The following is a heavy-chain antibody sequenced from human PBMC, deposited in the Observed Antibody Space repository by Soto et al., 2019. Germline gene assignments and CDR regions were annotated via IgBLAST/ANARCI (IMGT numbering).Heavy chain of an antibody. CDR3: AKGGYYDSSGYYDYFDY. D-gene: IGHD3-22*01. J-gene: IGHJ4*02. V-gene: IGHV3-30*18. Sequence: QVQLVESGGGVVQPGRSLRLSCAASGFTFSSYDMHWVRQAPGKGLEWVAVISYDGSYKYYADSVKGRFTISRDNSKNTLYLQMNSLTAEDTAVYYCAKGGYYDSSGYYDYFDYWGQGTLVTVSS. CDR1: GFTFSSYD. CDR2: ISYDGSYK.